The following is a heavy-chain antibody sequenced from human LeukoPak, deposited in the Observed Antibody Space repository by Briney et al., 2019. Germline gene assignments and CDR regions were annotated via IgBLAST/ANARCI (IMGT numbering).Heavy chain of an antibody. D-gene: IGHD1-26*01. Sequence: GGSLRLSCAASGFTVSSNYMSWVRQAPGKGLEWVSSISSSSSYIYYADSVKGRFTISRDNAKNSLYLQMNSLRAEDTAVYYCARSAGIVGATSDYWGQGTLVTVSS. V-gene: IGHV3-21*01. CDR1: GFTVSSNY. CDR2: ISSSSSYI. CDR3: ARSAGIVGATSDY. J-gene: IGHJ4*02.